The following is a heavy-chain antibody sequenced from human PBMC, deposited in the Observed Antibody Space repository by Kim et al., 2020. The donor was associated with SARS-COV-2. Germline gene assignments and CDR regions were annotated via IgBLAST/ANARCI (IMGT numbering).Heavy chain of an antibody. J-gene: IGHJ4*02. Sequence: GGSLRLSCAASGFTFSSYAMSWVRQAPGKGLEWVSAISGSGGSTYYADSVKGRFTISRDNSKNTLYLQMNSLIAEDTAVYYCAKGAFSSDYGDRDSQVDYWGQGTLVTVSS. CDR1: GFTFSSYA. D-gene: IGHD4-17*01. CDR2: ISGSGGST. V-gene: IGHV3-23*01. CDR3: AKGAFSSDYGDRDSQVDY.